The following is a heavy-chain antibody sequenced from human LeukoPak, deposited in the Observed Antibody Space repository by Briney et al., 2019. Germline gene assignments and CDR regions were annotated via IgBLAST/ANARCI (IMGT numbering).Heavy chain of an antibody. Sequence: AASVKVSCKASGYTFINFAINWGRQAPGQRPEWMGWINAGNGNTKYSQKFQGRVTITRDTSASTAYMELSSLTSEDTAVYYCARGPKAAAGYFWGQGTLVTVSS. CDR1: GYTFINFA. J-gene: IGHJ4*02. D-gene: IGHD6-13*01. CDR2: INAGNGNT. V-gene: IGHV1-3*01. CDR3: ARGPKAAAGYF.